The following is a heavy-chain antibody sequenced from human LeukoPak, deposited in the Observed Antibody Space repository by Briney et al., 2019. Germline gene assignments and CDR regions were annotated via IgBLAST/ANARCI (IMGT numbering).Heavy chain of an antibody. CDR1: GFIFGDYN. Sequence: GGSLRLSCAASGFIFGDYNMNWVRQAPGKGLEWVSYISGSGSAVYYADSVKGRLIISRDNAKNSLSLQMNSLRDEDTAVYYGARDSPNLYDDLDMDVWGKGTSVTVSS. J-gene: IGHJ6*04. D-gene: IGHD2-8*01. CDR3: ARDSPNLYDDLDMDV. CDR2: ISGSGSAV. V-gene: IGHV3-48*02.